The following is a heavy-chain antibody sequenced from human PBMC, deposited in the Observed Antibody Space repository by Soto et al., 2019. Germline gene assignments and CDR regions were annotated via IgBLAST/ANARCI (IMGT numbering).Heavy chain of an antibody. J-gene: IGHJ3*02. CDR2: VSGDGSST. Sequence: GGSLRLSCAASGFTFSSSWMHWVRQAPGKGLVWVSRVSGDGSSTNYADSVKGRFTISRDNAKNTLYLQMNSLRAEDAAVYYCARDSDYDFWSGSRPFDIWGQGTLVTVSS. D-gene: IGHD3-3*01. CDR3: ARDSDYDFWSGSRPFDI. V-gene: IGHV3-74*01. CDR1: GFTFSSSW.